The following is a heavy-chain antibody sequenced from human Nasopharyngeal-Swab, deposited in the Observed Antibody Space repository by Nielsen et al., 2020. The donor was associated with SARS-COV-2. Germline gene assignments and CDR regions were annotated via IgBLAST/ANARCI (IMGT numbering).Heavy chain of an antibody. D-gene: IGHD1-26*01. CDR2: TSFDGSNK. CDR1: GFTFRIYG. J-gene: IGHJ6*03. V-gene: IGHV3-30*05. CDR3: AKGLRVGSAYYFYYYMDV. Sequence: GGSLRLSCATSGFTFRIYGMHWVRQAPGKGLEWVAVTSFDGSNKSYADSVRGRFTISKDYPQNTLYLHMNSLRAEDTAVYYCAKGLRVGSAYYFYYYMDVWGKGTTVTVSS.